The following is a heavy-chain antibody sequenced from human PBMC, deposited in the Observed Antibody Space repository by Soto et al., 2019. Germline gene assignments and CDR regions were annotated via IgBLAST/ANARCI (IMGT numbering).Heavy chain of an antibody. V-gene: IGHV4-39*01. CDR3: ARLGAYYRSFDP. CDR2: IYYSGST. D-gene: IGHD1-26*01. J-gene: IGHJ5*02. CDR1: GGSISSSSYY. Sequence: PSETLSLTCTVSGGSISSSSYYWGWIRQPPGKGLEWIGSIYYSGSTYYNPSLKSRVTISVDTSKNQFSLKLSSVTAADTAVYYCARLGAYYRSFDPWGPGTLVTVSS.